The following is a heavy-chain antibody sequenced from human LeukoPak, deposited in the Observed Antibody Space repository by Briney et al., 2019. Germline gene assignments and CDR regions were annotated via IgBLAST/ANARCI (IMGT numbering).Heavy chain of an antibody. Sequence: SETLSLTCAVYGGSFGGYYWSWIRQPPGKGLEWIGEINHSGSTNYNPSLKSRVTISVDTSKNQFSLKLSSVTAADTAVYYCASSTSYYFDYWGQGTLVTVSS. J-gene: IGHJ4*02. D-gene: IGHD2-2*01. V-gene: IGHV4-34*01. CDR3: ASSTSYYFDY. CDR2: INHSGST. CDR1: GGSFGGYY.